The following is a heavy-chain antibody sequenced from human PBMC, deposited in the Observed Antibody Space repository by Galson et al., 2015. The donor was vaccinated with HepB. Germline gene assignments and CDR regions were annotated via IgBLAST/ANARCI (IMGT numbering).Heavy chain of an antibody. D-gene: IGHD2-8*01. J-gene: IGHJ4*02. Sequence: SLRLSCAASGFTFSSCAMHWVRQAPGKGLVWVSRINSDGSSTSYADSVRGRFTISRDNAKNTLYLQMNSLRAEDTAVYYCLDARGYWGQGTLVTVSS. CDR2: INSDGSST. V-gene: IGHV3-74*01. CDR3: LDARGY. CDR1: GFTFSSCA.